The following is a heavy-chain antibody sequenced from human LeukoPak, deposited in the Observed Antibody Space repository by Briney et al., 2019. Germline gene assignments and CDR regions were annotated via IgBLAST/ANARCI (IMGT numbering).Heavy chain of an antibody. CDR2: ISSSGSTI. D-gene: IGHD3-10*01. CDR1: GFTFSSYE. CDR3: ARDLVWFGRYFDY. Sequence: GGSLRLSCAASGFTFSSYEMNWVRQAPGKGLEWVSYISSSGSTIYYADSVKGRFTISRDNAKNSLYLQMNSLRAEDTALYYSARDLVWFGRYFDYWGQGTLVTVSS. J-gene: IGHJ4*02. V-gene: IGHV3-48*03.